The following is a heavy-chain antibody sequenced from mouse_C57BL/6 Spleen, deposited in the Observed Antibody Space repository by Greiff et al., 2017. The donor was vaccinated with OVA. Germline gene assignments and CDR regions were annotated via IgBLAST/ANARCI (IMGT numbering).Heavy chain of an antibody. V-gene: IGHV1-55*01. CDR3: ARGETWCYAMDY. CDR1: GYTFTSYW. CDR2: IYPGSGST. D-gene: IGHD1-1*02. J-gene: IGHJ4*01. Sequence: QVQLQQPGAELVKPGASVKMSCKASGYTFTSYWITWVKQRPGQGLEWIGDIYPGSGSTNYNEKFKSKATLTVDTSSTTAYMQLSSLTSEDSAVYSCARGETWCYAMDYWGQGTSVTVSS.